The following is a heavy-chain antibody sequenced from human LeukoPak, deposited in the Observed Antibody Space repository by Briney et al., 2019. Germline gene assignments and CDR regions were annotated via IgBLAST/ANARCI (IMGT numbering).Heavy chain of an antibody. Sequence: PGGSLRLSCAASGFTVSSNYMNWVRQAPGKGLEWVSVIYSGGSTYYADSVKGRFTISRDNSKNTLYLQMNSLRVEDTAVYYCATQTAEVIDYWGQGTLVTVSS. CDR3: ATQTAEVIDY. V-gene: IGHV3-53*01. CDR2: IYSGGST. D-gene: IGHD4-23*01. CDR1: GFTVSSNY. J-gene: IGHJ4*02.